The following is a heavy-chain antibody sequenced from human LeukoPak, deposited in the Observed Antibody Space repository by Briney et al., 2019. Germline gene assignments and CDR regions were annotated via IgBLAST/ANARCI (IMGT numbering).Heavy chain of an antibody. D-gene: IGHD1-26*01. V-gene: IGHV3-9*01. CDR1: GFTFDDYA. CDR3: AKDLKWELIQAGFDY. CDR2: ISWNSGSI. J-gene: IGHJ4*02. Sequence: GGSLRLSCAASGFTFDDYAMHWVRQAPGKGLEWVSGISWNSGSIGYADSVKGRFTISRDNAKNSLYLQMNSLRAEDTALYYCAKDLKWELIQAGFDYWGQGTLVTVSS.